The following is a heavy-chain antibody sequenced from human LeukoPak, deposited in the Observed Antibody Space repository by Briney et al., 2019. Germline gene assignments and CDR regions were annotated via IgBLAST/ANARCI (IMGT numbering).Heavy chain of an antibody. CDR2: ISGSGGST. V-gene: IGHV3-23*01. CDR3: AKAQTVLLWFGEYFQR. Sequence: GGSLRLSCAASGFTFSSYAMSWVRQAPGKGLEWVSAISGSGGSTYYADSVKGRFTISRDNSKNTLYLQMNSLRAEDTAVYYCAKAQTVLLWFGEYFQRWGQGTLVTVSS. CDR1: GFTFSSYA. J-gene: IGHJ1*01. D-gene: IGHD3-10*01.